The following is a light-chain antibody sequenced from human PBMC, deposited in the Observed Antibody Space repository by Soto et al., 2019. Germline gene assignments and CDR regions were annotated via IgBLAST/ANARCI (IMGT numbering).Light chain of an antibody. CDR1: QSISSW. CDR3: KQYNAYSRT. CDR2: DAY. Sequence: DIQMTQSPSTLSASVGDRVTITCRASQSISSWLAWFQQKPGKAHKLXIYDAYILESGVQSRFSGSGSGTEFTLTIRSLQPADFATYYCKQYNAYSRTFGQGTKVDNK. V-gene: IGKV1-5*01. J-gene: IGKJ1*01.